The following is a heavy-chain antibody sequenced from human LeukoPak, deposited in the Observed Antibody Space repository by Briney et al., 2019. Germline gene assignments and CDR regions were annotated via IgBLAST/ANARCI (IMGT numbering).Heavy chain of an antibody. D-gene: IGHD3-3*01. Sequence: SETLSLTRTVSGGSISSYHWSWIWQPLAKGLEWIGYIYYSGSTNYNPSLKSRVTISVDTSKNQFSLKLSSVTAADTAVYYCARSWIGYYFDYWGQGTLVTVSS. V-gene: IGHV4-59*08. CDR3: ARSWIGYYFDY. CDR1: GGSISSYH. J-gene: IGHJ4*02. CDR2: IYYSGST.